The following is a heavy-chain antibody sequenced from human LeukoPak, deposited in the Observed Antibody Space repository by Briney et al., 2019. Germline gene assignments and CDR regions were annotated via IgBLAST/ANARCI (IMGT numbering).Heavy chain of an antibody. CDR2: ISSNSANT. J-gene: IGHJ4*02. CDR1: GFLFNAYA. Sequence: PGGSLRLSCAASGFLFNAYAMTCVRLAPGKGLEWVSGISSNSANTYYADSVRGRFTISRDNSRNTVYLQMNSLRAEDTALDYCAIDLGTFYNWGQGTLVTVSS. CDR3: AIDLGTFYN. V-gene: IGHV3-23*01. D-gene: IGHD3-16*01.